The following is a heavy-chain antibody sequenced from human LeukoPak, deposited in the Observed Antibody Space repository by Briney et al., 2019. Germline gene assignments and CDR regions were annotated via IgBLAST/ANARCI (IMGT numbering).Heavy chain of an antibody. CDR2: IIPIFGTA. Sequence: SVKVSCKASGGTFSSYATSWVRQAPGQGLEWMGGIIPIFGTANYARKFQGRVTITADESTSTAYMELSSLRSEDTAVYYCARGPIAVAGKGAFDIWGQGTMVTVSS. CDR1: GGTFSSYA. J-gene: IGHJ3*02. D-gene: IGHD6-19*01. CDR3: ARGPIAVAGKGAFDI. V-gene: IGHV1-69*01.